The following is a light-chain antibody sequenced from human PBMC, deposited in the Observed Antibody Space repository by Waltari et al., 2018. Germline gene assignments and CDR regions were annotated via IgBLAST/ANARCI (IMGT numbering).Light chain of an antibody. Sequence: DIVMTQSPLSLSVTPGEPASISCRSRQSLLHSSGNTFLDWYLQKPGQSPQLLIYLVSNRASGVPDRFSARGSGTDFTLKISRVEAEDVGVYFCMQARQTPWTFGQGTKVEIK. CDR1: QSLLHSSGNTF. V-gene: IGKV2-28*01. CDR2: LVS. J-gene: IGKJ1*01. CDR3: MQARQTPWT.